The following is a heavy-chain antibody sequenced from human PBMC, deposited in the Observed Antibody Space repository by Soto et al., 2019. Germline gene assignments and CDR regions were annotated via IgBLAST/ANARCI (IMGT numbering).Heavy chain of an antibody. CDR3: ARWRQLGELDY. CDR1: GNSISSDYY. J-gene: IGHJ4*02. V-gene: IGHV4-38-2*01. CDR2: IYHSGST. D-gene: IGHD1-1*01. Sequence: PSETLSLTCAVSGNSISSDYYWGWIRQPPGKGLEWIGSIYHSGSTYYNPSLKSRGTISVDTSKNRFSLKMSSVTAADTAVYYCARWRQLGELDYWGQGTLVTVS.